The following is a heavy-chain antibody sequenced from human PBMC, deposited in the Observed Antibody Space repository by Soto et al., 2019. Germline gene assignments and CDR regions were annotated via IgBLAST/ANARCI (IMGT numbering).Heavy chain of an antibody. J-gene: IGHJ6*02. CDR2: ISAYNGNT. V-gene: IGHV1-18*01. Sequence: ASVKVSCKASGYTFTSYGISWVRQAPGQGLEWMGWISAYNGNTNYAQKLQGRVTMTTDTSTSTAYIELRSLRSDDTAVYYCARDYDILTGYYSVDYYYYYGMDVWGQGTTVTVSS. CDR3: ARDYDILTGYYSVDYYYYYGMDV. CDR1: GYTFTSYG. D-gene: IGHD3-9*01.